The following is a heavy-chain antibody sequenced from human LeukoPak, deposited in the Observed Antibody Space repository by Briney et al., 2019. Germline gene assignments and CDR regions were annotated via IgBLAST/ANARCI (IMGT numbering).Heavy chain of an antibody. CDR2: INTDGTST. V-gene: IGHV3-74*01. J-gene: IGHJ4*02. CDR3: ARGRAAYGDGTSGNIFDY. Sequence: GGSLRLSCEASGFTFSKYWMHWVRQVPGKGLVWVSHINTDGTSTYYADSVKGRFAISRDNAKNTVYLQMNSLRAEDTALYYCARGRAAYGDGTSGNIFDYWGQGTLVTVSS. CDR1: GFTFSKYW. D-gene: IGHD4-17*01.